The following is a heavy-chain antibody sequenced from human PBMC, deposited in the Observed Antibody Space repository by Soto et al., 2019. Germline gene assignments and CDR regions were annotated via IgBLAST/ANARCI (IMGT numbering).Heavy chain of an antibody. J-gene: IGHJ3*02. D-gene: IGHD4-17*01. CDR2: IYSGGST. Sequence: GGSLRLSCAASGFTVSSNYMSWVRQAPGKGLEWVSVIYSGGSTYYADSVKGRFTISRHNSKNTLYLQMNSLRAEDTAVYYCARVGSGDYGVKNDAFDIWGQGTMVTVSS. V-gene: IGHV3-53*04. CDR1: GFTVSSNY. CDR3: ARVGSGDYGVKNDAFDI.